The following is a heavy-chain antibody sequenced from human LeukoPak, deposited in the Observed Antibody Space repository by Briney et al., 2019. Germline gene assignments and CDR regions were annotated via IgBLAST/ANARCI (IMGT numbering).Heavy chain of an antibody. J-gene: IGHJ4*02. CDR1: GGSFSGYY. V-gene: IGHV4-34*01. D-gene: IGHD4-11*01. Sequence: SETLSLTCAVYGGSFSGYYWSWIRQPPGKGLEWIGEINHSGSTNYNPSLKSRVTISVDTSKNQFSLKLSSVPAADTAVYYCARAFLEGMTTGNFDYGGQGTLVTVSS. CDR2: INHSGST. CDR3: ARAFLEGMTTGNFDY.